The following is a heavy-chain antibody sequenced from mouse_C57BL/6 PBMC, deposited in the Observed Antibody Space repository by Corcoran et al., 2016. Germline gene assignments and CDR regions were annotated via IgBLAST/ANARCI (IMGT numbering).Heavy chain of an antibody. CDR1: GYTFTTYG. CDR3: ARLITTVVATFDV. CDR2: INTYSGVP. V-gene: IGHV9-3*01. J-gene: IGHJ1*03. D-gene: IGHD1-1*01. Sequence: QNQLVQSGPELKKPGETVKIPCKAAGYTFTTYGMRWVKQAPGKGLKWMSWINTYSGVPTYADDFKGRFAFSLETSASTAYLQINNLKNEDTATYFCARLITTVVATFDVWGTGTTVTVSS.